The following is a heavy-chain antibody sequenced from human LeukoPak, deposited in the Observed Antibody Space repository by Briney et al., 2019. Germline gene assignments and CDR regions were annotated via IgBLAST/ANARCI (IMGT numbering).Heavy chain of an antibody. D-gene: IGHD6-19*01. CDR3: ATKQWLAPPPDS. V-gene: IGHV3-74*01. J-gene: IGHJ4*02. Sequence: GGSLRLSCAASGFTFSKYWTLWVRQAPGKGLESVSRINTDGTATTYADSVKGRSTVSRDNADNTMFLQMNSVRDEDTAVYYCATKQWLAPPPDSWGQGTPVTVSS. CDR2: INTDGTAT. CDR1: GFTFSKYW.